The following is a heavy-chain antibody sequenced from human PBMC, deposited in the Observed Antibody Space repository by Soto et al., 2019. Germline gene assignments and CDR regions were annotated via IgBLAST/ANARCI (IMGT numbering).Heavy chain of an antibody. Sequence: QVQLVQSGAEVKKPGASVKVSCKASGYTFTSYDINWVRQATGQGLEWMGWMNPNSGNTGYAQKFQGRVTMTRNTSISTADMELSSLRSEDTAVYYCARGGLSYYDSSDPGSSGYWGQGTLVTVSS. CDR2: MNPNSGNT. CDR1: GYTFTSYD. CDR3: ARGGLSYYDSSDPGSSGY. V-gene: IGHV1-8*01. D-gene: IGHD3-22*01. J-gene: IGHJ4*02.